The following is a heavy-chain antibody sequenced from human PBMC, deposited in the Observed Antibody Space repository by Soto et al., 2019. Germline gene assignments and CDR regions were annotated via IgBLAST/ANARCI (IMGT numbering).Heavy chain of an antibody. D-gene: IGHD3-16*01. V-gene: IGHV1-8*02. CDR3: ARMETFGSLNWFDP. CDR1: CYTFTSYG. J-gene: IGHJ5*02. CDR2: MNPGSGDT. Sequence: ASVKVSCKASCYTFTSYGISWVRQATGQGLEWMGWMNPGSGDTGYAQKFQGRVTMTRDVSIATAYMELSSLRSDDTAIYYCARMETFGSLNWFDPWGQGTLVTVSS.